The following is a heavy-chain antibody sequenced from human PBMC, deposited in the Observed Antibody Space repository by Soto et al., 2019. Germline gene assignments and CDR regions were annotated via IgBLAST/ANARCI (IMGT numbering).Heavy chain of an antibody. CDR1: GGSISSGDYY. V-gene: IGHV4-61*08. Sequence: SETLSLTCTVSGGSISSGDYYWSWIRQPPGKGLEWIGYIYYSGSTNYNPSLKSRVTVSVDTSKNQFSLKLSSVTAADTAVYYCARGPIAAAGKTFDYWGQGTLVTVSS. D-gene: IGHD6-13*01. J-gene: IGHJ4*02. CDR3: ARGPIAAAGKTFDY. CDR2: IYYSGST.